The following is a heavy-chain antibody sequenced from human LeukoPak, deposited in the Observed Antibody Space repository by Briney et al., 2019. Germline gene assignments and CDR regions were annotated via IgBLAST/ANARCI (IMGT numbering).Heavy chain of an antibody. Sequence: ASVKVSCKASGYTFTGYYMHWVRQAPGQGLEWMGWINPNSGGTNYAQKFQGRVTMTTDTSTSTAYMELGSLRSDDTAVYYCARGYYDSSGYYDEFAFDIWGQGTMVTVSS. CDR3: ARGYYDSSGYYDEFAFDI. V-gene: IGHV1-2*02. J-gene: IGHJ3*02. D-gene: IGHD3-22*01. CDR2: INPNSGGT. CDR1: GYTFTGYY.